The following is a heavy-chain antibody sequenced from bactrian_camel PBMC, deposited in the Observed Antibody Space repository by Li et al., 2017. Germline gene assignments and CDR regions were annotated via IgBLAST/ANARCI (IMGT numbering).Heavy chain of an antibody. V-gene: IGHV3S54*01. CDR2: IYTSGGST. CDR1: GDSSLMYW. CDR3: VRSSDSWAFDS. J-gene: IGHJ6*01. D-gene: IGHD6*01. Sequence: WSLGLSCEASGDSSLMYWMGWYRQAPGREREGVAAIYTSGGSTYYADSVKGRFTISQDNAKNTLYLQMNSLKPEGTAIYYCVRSSDSWAFDSWGQGTQVTVSS.